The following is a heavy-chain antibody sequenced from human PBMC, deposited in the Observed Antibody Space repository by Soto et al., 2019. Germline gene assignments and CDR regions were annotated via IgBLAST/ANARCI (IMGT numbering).Heavy chain of an antibody. Sequence: GGSLRLSCAASGFTFSSYWMSWVRQAPGKGLEWVANIKQDGSEKHYVDSVKGRFTISRDNAKSSLYLQMNSLRAEDTAVYYCARALVVVTEYFDHWGQGILVTVSS. CDR3: ARALVVVTEYFDH. CDR1: GFTFSSYW. J-gene: IGHJ4*02. D-gene: IGHD3-22*01. CDR2: IKQDGSEK. V-gene: IGHV3-7*03.